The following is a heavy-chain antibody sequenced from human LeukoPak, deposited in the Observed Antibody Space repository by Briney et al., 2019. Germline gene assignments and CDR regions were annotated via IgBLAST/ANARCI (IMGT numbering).Heavy chain of an antibody. CDR1: GGSISSYY. CDR3: ARDNPGYYDSSGFDY. D-gene: IGHD3-22*01. J-gene: IGHJ4*02. V-gene: IGHV4-59*01. Sequence: PSETLSLTCTVSGGSISSYYWSWIRQPPGKGLEWIGYIYYSGSTNYNPSLKSRVTISVGTSKNQFSLKLSSVTAADTAVYYCARDNPGYYDSSGFDYWGQGTLVTVSS. CDR2: IYYSGST.